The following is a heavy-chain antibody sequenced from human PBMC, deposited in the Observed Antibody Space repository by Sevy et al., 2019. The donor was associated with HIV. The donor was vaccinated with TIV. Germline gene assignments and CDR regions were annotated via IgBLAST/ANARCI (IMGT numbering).Heavy chain of an antibody. Sequence: GGSLRLSCIGSGFSFSYYGIHWVRQSPGKGLDWVALISHDGINEYYADSVKGRFTISSDNSKNTVYLEMNSPRNEDTAIYFCANAYSGSYSHSYVYALDVWGQGTTVTVSS. D-gene: IGHD1-26*01. V-gene: IGHV3-30*18. CDR3: ANAYSGSYSHSYVYALDV. CDR1: GFSFSYYG. CDR2: ISHDGINE. J-gene: IGHJ6*02.